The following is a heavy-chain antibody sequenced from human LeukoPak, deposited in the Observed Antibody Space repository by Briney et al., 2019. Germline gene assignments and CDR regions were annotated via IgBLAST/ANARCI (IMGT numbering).Heavy chain of an antibody. Sequence: GGSLRLSCAASGFTVSSNYMSWVRQAPGKGLEWVSAISGSGGSTYYADSVKGRFTISRDNSKNTLYLQMNSLRAEDTAVYYCAKPPNYGDYPYYFDYWGQGTLVTVSS. V-gene: IGHV3-23*01. J-gene: IGHJ4*02. CDR2: ISGSGGST. CDR3: AKPPNYGDYPYYFDY. D-gene: IGHD4-17*01. CDR1: GFTVSSNY.